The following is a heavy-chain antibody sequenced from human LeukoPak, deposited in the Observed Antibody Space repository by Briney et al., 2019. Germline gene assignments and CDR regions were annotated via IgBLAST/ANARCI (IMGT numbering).Heavy chain of an antibody. Sequence: SETLSLTCAVYGGSFSGYYWSWIRQPPGKGLGWIGEINHSGSTNYNPSLKSRVTISVDTSKNQFSLKLSSVTAADTSVYYCARVTYCSGGSCYSFPDYWGQGTLVTVSS. CDR2: INHSGST. J-gene: IGHJ4*02. CDR1: GGSFSGYY. CDR3: ARVTYCSGGSCYSFPDY. D-gene: IGHD2-15*01. V-gene: IGHV4-34*01.